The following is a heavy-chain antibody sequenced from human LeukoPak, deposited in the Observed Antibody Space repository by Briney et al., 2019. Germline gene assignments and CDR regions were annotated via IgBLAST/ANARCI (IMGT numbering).Heavy chain of an antibody. V-gene: IGHV3-23*01. CDR3: ARDQTYGSGSEFDY. J-gene: IGHJ4*02. CDR1: GFTFSSYG. D-gene: IGHD3-10*01. CDR2: ISGSGGST. Sequence: GGTLRLSCAASGFTFSSYGMSWVRQAPGKGLEWVSAISGSGGSTYYADSVKGRFTISRDNSKNTLYLQMNSLRAEDTAVYYCARDQTYGSGSEFDYWGQGTLVTVSS.